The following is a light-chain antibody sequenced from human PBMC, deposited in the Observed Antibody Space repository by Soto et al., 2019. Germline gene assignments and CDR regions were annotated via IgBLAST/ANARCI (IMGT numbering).Light chain of an antibody. CDR1: SSNIGINS. Sequence: SVLTQPPSASGTPGQRVTISCSGRSSNIGINSVSWYQQLPGTAPKLLIYSNNQRPSGVPDRFSGSKSGTSGSLAISGLQSGDEADYYCAAWDDSLNGYVFGTGTKVTVL. V-gene: IGLV1-44*01. J-gene: IGLJ1*01. CDR3: AAWDDSLNGYV. CDR2: SNN.